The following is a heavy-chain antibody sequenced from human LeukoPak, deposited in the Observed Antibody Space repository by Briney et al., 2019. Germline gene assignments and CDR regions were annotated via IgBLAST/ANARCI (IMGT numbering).Heavy chain of an antibody. J-gene: IGHJ4*02. CDR2: ISSSSSYI. Sequence: GGSLRLSCAAPGFTFSSYSMNWVRQAPGKGLEWVSSISSSSSYIYYADSVKGRFTISRDNAKNSLYLQMNSLRAEDTAVYYCARDRYGDYGGIDYWGQGSLVIVSS. D-gene: IGHD4-17*01. CDR3: ARDRYGDYGGIDY. CDR1: GFTFSSYS. V-gene: IGHV3-21*01.